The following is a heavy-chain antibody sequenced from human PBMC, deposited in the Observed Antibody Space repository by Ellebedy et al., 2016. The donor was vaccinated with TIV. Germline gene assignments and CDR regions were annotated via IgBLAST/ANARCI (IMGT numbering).Heavy chain of an antibody. D-gene: IGHD2-2*01. Sequence: SETLSLXCTVSGGSISSYYWSWIRQPPGKGLEWIGYIYYSGSTNYNPSLKSRVTISVDTSKNQFSLKLSSVTAADTAVYYCARNHKPSCHMDVWGQGTTVTVSS. CDR2: IYYSGST. J-gene: IGHJ6*02. V-gene: IGHV4-59*01. CDR3: ARNHKPSCHMDV. CDR1: GGSISSYY.